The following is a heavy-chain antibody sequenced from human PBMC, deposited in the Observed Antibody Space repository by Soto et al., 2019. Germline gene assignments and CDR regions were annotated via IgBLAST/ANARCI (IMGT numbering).Heavy chain of an antibody. CDR1: GYTFTSYG. D-gene: IGHD1-26*01. CDR3: ARDLVGATKIGPPPGHFDY. V-gene: IGHV1-18*01. J-gene: IGHJ4*02. Sequence: ASVKVSCKASGYTFTSYGISWVRQAPGQGLEWMGWISAYNGNTNYAQKLQGRVTMTTDTSTSTAYMELRSLRSDDTAVYYCARDLVGATKIGPPPGHFDYWGQGTLVTVSS. CDR2: ISAYNGNT.